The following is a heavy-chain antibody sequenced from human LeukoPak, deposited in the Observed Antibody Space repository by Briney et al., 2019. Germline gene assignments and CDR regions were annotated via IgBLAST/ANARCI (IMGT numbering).Heavy chain of an antibody. V-gene: IGHV1-46*01. CDR1: GYTFTSYY. Sequence: VASVKVSFKASGYTFTSYYMHWVRQAPGQGLEWMGIINPSGGSTSYAQKFQGRVTMTRDTSTNTVYMELSSLRSEDTAVYFCARATLSDYYFNYWGQGTLVTVSS. CDR3: ARATLSDYYFNY. J-gene: IGHJ4*02. CDR2: INPSGGST.